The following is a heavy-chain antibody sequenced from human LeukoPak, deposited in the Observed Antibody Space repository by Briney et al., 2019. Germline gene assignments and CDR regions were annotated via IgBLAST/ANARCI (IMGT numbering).Heavy chain of an antibody. V-gene: IGHV1-69*06. CDR3: ARLLAVAGHNDDY. Sequence: SVKVSCKASGGTFSSYAISWVRQAPGQGLEWMGGIIPIFGTANYAQKFQGRVTITADKSTSTAYMELSSLRSEDTAVYYCARLLAVAGHNDDYWGQGTLVTVSS. D-gene: IGHD6-19*01. J-gene: IGHJ4*02. CDR2: IIPIFGTA. CDR1: GGTFSSYA.